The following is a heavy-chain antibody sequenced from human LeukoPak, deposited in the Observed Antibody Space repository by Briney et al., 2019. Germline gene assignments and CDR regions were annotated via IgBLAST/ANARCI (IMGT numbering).Heavy chain of an antibody. V-gene: IGHV3-11*01. J-gene: IGHJ4*01. CDR3: ARDMSVYDSSAYDN. CDR2: ISSSGSTI. Sequence: KSGGSLRLSCAASGFTFSDYYMSWIRQAPGRGLEWVSYISSSGSTIYYADSVKGRFTISRDNAKNSLYLQMNSLRAEDTAVYYCARDMSVYDSSAYDNWGHGTLVTVSS. D-gene: IGHD3-22*01. CDR1: GFTFSDYY.